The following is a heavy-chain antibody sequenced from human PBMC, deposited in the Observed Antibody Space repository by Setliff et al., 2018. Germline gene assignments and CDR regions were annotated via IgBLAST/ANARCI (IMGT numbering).Heavy chain of an antibody. CDR3: VRRTYYYDTSPMGWFDP. J-gene: IGHJ5*02. D-gene: IGHD3-22*01. CDR1: GYSITNGYY. Sequence: SETLSLTCVVSGYSITNGYYWGWIRQPPGKGLEWIGSINHGGGTSYNPSLQSRVAISVDTSKNQFSLKLSSVTAADTAVYYCVRRTYYYDTSPMGWFDPWGQGILVTVSS. V-gene: IGHV4-38-2*01. CDR2: INHGGGT.